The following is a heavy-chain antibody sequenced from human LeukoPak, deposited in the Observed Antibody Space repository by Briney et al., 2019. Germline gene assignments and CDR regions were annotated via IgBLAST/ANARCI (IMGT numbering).Heavy chain of an antibody. CDR3: ARYLWFGSSQRFDY. CDR1: GFTFSNYW. J-gene: IGHJ4*02. D-gene: IGHD3-10*01. Sequence: GGSLRLSCAGSGFTFSNYWVHWVRQAPGKGLVWVSRINEDGSRTDYADFVKGRFTISRDNAKNSLYLQMNSLRDEDTAVYYCARYLWFGSSQRFDYWGQGTLVTVSS. CDR2: INEDGSRT. V-gene: IGHV3-74*01.